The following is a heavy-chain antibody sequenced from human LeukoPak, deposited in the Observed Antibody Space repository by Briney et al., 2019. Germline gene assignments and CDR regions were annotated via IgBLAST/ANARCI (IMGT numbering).Heavy chain of an antibody. V-gene: IGHV1-8*01. J-gene: IGHJ5*02. D-gene: IGHD3-10*01. CDR1: GYSFTEHY. CDR3: AREATMVRGVIMTTFDP. CDR2: MNPNSGNT. Sequence: ASVKVSCKASGYSFTEHYIYWVRQATGQGLEWMGWMNPNSGNTGYAQKFQGRVTMTRNTSISTAYMELSSLRSEDTAVYYCAREATMVRGVIMTTFDPWGQGTLVTVSS.